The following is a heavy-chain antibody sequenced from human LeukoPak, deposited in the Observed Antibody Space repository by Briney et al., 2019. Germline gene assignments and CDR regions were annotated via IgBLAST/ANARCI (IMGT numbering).Heavy chain of an antibody. CDR2: IYHSGST. V-gene: IGHV4-30-2*01. J-gene: IGHJ4*02. Sequence: SETLSLTCTVSGGSISSGGYYWSWIRQPPGKGLEWIGYIYHSGSTYYNPSLKSRVTISVDRSKNQFSLKLSSVTAADTAVYYCARDLEGGSYLDYWGQGTLVTVSS. CDR3: ARDLEGGSYLDY. D-gene: IGHD1-26*01. CDR1: GGSISSGGYY.